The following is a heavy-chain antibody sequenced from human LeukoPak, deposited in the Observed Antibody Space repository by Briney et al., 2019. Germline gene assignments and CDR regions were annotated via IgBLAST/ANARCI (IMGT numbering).Heavy chain of an antibody. J-gene: IGHJ4*02. D-gene: IGHD3-10*01. V-gene: IGHV3-21*01. CDR3: ARGLRFGELGFDY. CDR1: GFTFSSYS. CDR2: ISSSSSYI. Sequence: GGSLRLSCAASGFTFSSYSMNWVRQAPGKGLEWVSSISSSSSYIYYADSVKGRFTISRDNAKNSLYLQMNSLRAEDTAVYYCARGLRFGELGFDYWGQGTLVTVSS.